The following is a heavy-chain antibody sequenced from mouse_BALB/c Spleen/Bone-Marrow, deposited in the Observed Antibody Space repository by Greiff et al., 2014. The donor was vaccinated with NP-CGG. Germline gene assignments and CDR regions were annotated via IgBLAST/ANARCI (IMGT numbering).Heavy chain of an antibody. D-gene: IGHD1-1*01. CDR3: ARGSSWAMDY. V-gene: IGHV1-14*01. J-gene: IGHJ4*01. CDR2: INPYNDGT. Sequence: VQLKESGPELVKPGASVKMSCKASGYTFTNYVMHWVKQKPGQGLEWIGYINPYNDGTKYNEKFKGKAILTSDKSSSTAYMELSSLTSEGSAVYYCARGSSWAMDYWGQGTSVTVSS. CDR1: GYTFTNYV.